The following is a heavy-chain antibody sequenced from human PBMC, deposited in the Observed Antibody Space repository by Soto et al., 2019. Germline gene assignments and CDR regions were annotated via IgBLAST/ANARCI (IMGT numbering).Heavy chain of an antibody. V-gene: IGHV3-23*01. Sequence: EVQLLESGGGLVQPRGSLRLSCAASGFTFSSYAMSWVRQAPGKGLEWVSAISGSGGSTYYADSVKGRFTISRDNSKNTLYLQMNSLRAADTAVYYCENENGTSPYYYYGMDVWGQGTTVTVSS. CDR3: ENENGTSPYYYYGMDV. CDR2: ISGSGGST. D-gene: IGHD6-6*01. CDR1: GFTFSSYA. J-gene: IGHJ6*02.